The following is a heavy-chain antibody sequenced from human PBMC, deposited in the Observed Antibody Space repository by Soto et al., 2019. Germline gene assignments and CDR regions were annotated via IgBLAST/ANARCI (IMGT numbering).Heavy chain of an antibody. Sequence: QVQLVQSGTEVKKPGASVKVSCKASGYSFTNHGVSWVRQVPGQGLEWMGWFSNYNGNTNYAQKLQGRVTMTTDTSTTTAYMELRNLRSDDTAVYYCARDRGSSLDYWGQGTLVTVSS. CDR1: GYSFTNHG. V-gene: IGHV1-18*01. CDR2: FSNYNGNT. D-gene: IGHD6-13*01. J-gene: IGHJ4*02. CDR3: ARDRGSSLDY.